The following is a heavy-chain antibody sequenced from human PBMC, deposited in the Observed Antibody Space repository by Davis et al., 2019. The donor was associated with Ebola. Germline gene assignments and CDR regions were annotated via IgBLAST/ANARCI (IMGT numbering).Heavy chain of an antibody. CDR1: GFTFDDYG. J-gene: IGHJ4*02. D-gene: IGHD2-15*01. Sequence: GGSLRLSCVASGFTFDDYGMSWVRQAPGKGLEWVSGINWNGDRIGYADSVKGRFTISRDNAKNSLYLQMNSLRAEDTALYYCAKDKGYCSGGSCLYYFDYWGQGTLVTVSS. CDR3: AKDKGYCSGGSCLYYFDY. CDR2: INWNGDRI. V-gene: IGHV3-20*04.